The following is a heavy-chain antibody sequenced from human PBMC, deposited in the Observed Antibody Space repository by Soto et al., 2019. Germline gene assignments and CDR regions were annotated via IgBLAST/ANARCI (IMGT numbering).Heavy chain of an antibody. V-gene: IGHV2-26*01. CDR2: IFSNDEK. CDR3: ARIIRVGYSSSPTHYYGMDV. Sequence: QVTLKESGPVLVKPTETLTLTCTVSGFSLSNARMGVSWIRQPPGKALEWLAHIFSNDEKSYSTSLNSRLTISKDTSKSQVVLTMTNMDPVDTATYYCARIIRVGYSSSPTHYYGMDVWGQGTTVTVSS. J-gene: IGHJ6*02. D-gene: IGHD6-6*01. CDR1: GFSLSNARMG.